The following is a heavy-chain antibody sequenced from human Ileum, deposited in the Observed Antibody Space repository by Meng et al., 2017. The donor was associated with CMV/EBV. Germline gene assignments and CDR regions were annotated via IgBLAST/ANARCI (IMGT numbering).Heavy chain of an antibody. D-gene: IGHD3-3*01. Sequence: QLTLSESGPSLVNPTETLSLTCSVSGFSLSTSGVGVGWFRQPPGKDLEWLALIYWDVDDRHSPSLRSRLTITKDSSEKQVVLTMNNMDPFHTAPYYCAPKRAYPPYDFFDYWGQGTLVTVSS. CDR2: IYWDVDD. CDR1: GFSLSTSGVG. J-gene: IGHJ4*02. V-gene: IGHV2-5*02. CDR3: APKRAYPPYDFFDY.